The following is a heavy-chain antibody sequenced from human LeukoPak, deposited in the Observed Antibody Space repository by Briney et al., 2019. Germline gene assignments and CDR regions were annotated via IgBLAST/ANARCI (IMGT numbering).Heavy chain of an antibody. J-gene: IGHJ4*02. CDR2: ISPSSSYK. Sequence: GGSLRLSCAASGSSFSSYSMNWVRQAPGKGLEWVSSISPSSSYKYYAESVKGRFTVSRNNAKNSLYLQMNSLRAEDTAVYYCARGPYSSNWYVDYWGQGTLVTVAS. CDR1: GSSFSSYS. CDR3: ARGPYSSNWYVDY. D-gene: IGHD6-13*01. V-gene: IGHV3-21*06.